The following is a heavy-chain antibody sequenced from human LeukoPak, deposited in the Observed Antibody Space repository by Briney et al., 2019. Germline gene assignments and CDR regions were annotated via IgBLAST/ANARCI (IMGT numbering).Heavy chain of an antibody. V-gene: IGHV4-59*01. CDR3: ARGRVSSSTWYSTYYYFFYMDF. CDR1: DDSITMYY. CDR2: VDHTGST. Sequence: PSETLSLTCTVSDDSITMYYWTWIRQPPGKGLEWIGYVDHTGSTRFNPSLHGRVSISRDTSKNFFSLRLWSVTAADTAVYFCARGRVSSSTWYSTYYYFFYMDFWGKGTTVTVSS. J-gene: IGHJ6*03. D-gene: IGHD4-11*01.